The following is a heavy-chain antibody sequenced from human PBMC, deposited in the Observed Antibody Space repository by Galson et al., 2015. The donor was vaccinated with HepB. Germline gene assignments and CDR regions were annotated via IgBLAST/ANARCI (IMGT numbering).Heavy chain of an antibody. V-gene: IGHV1-46*01. D-gene: IGHD3-22*01. Sequence: SVKVSCKASGYTFTSYYMHWVRQAPGQGLEWMGIINPSGGSTSYAQKFQGRVTMTRDTSTSTVYMELCSLRSEDTAVYYCARDRVDENYYDSSGPVDYWGQGTLVTVSS. J-gene: IGHJ4*02. CDR3: ARDRVDENYYDSSGPVDY. CDR2: INPSGGST. CDR1: GYTFTSYY.